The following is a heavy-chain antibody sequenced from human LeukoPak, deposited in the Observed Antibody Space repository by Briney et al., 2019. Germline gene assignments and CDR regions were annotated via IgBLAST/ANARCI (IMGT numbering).Heavy chain of an antibody. CDR1: GGSISSGSYY. D-gene: IGHD4-17*01. Sequence: PSQTLSLTCTVSGGSISSGSYYWRWIRQPAGKGLEWIGRIYTSGSTNYNPSLKSRVTISVDTSKNQFSLKLSSVTAADTAVYYCARLDYADRSDAFDIWGQGTVVTVSS. CDR2: IYTSGST. J-gene: IGHJ3*02. CDR3: ARLDYADRSDAFDI. V-gene: IGHV4-61*02.